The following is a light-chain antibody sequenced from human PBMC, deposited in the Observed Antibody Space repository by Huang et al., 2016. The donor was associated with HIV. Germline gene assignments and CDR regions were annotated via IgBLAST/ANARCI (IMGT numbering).Light chain of an antibody. CDR3: QQRNNWPPFT. CDR2: DAS. V-gene: IGKV3-11*01. J-gene: IGKJ5*01. CDR1: QSIGRD. Sequence: EIVLTQSPASLSLSPGERATLSCRASQSIGRDLAWYQQKPGQAPRLLIYDASNRATGIPARFSGGGSGTDFTLTISSLKPEDFAVYYCQQRNNWPPFTFGQGTRLEIK.